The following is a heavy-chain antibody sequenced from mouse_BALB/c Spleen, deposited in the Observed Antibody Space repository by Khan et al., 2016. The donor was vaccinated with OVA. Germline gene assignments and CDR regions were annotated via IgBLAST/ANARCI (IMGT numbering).Heavy chain of an antibody. V-gene: IGHV1-80*01. Sequence: QVQLKQSGAELVRPGSSVKISCKASGYTLSSSWMNWVKQRPGQGLEWIGQIYPGNGDTKYNGMFKGKATLTADKSSSTTYMPISRLTSEDSTVEYCARWGGGGLTYWGHGTLVTVSA. CDR3: ARWGGGGLTY. D-gene: IGHD1-1*02. CDR2: IYPGNGDT. J-gene: IGHJ3*01. CDR1: GYTLSSSW.